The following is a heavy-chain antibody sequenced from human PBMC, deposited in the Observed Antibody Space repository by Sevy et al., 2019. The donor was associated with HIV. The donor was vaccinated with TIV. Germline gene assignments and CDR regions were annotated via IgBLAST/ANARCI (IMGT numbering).Heavy chain of an antibody. CDR1: GFTFRSYA. CDR2: IEYDGSKK. J-gene: IGHJ4*02. Sequence: GGSLRLSCAASGFTFRSYAMHWVRQAPGKGLEWVALIEYDGSKKYYADSVKGRFTISRDNSKNTLYLQMNSLRAEDPATYYSARDRFSGSLDYWGQGTLVTVSS. D-gene: IGHD1-26*01. CDR3: ARDRFSGSLDY. V-gene: IGHV3-30*04.